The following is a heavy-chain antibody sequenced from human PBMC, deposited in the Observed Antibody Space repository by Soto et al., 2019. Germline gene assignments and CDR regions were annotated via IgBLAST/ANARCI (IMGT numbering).Heavy chain of an antibody. CDR1: GYTFVDYA. CDR3: TREAVVAENWFDP. CDR2: MNPKTGNI. Sequence: QVRLVQSGAEVKRPGASVKVACRASGYTFVDYALHWVRQAPGQGLEWVGWMNPKTGNIKSSHKFADRVSIPRDTATSTAYMELSGLRSEDTADYFCTREAVVAENWFDPWGQGTLVTVSS. D-gene: IGHD3-22*01. V-gene: IGHV1-3*01. J-gene: IGHJ5*02.